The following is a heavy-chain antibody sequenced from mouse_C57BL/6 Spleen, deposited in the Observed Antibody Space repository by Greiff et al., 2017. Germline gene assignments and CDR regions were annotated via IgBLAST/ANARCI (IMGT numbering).Heavy chain of an antibody. Sequence: QVQLKESGAELVRPGTSVKMSCKASGYTFTNYWIGWAKQRPGHGLEWIGDIYPGGGYTNYNEKFKGKATLTADKSSSTAYMQFSSLTSEDSAIYYCARRPGDYWGQGTTLTVSS. V-gene: IGHV1-63*01. CDR3: ARRPGDY. CDR2: IYPGGGYT. CDR1: GYTFTNYW. J-gene: IGHJ2*01. D-gene: IGHD3-1*01.